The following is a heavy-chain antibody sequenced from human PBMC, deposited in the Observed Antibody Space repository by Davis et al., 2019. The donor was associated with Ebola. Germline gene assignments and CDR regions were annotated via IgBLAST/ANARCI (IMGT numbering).Heavy chain of an antibody. CDR1: GGSFSGYY. Sequence: SETLSLTCAVYGGSFSGYYWSWIRQPPGKGLEWIGEINHSGSTNYNPSLKSRVTISVDTSKNQFSLKLSSVTAADTAVYYCARELWVTKWPGFDPWGQGTLVTVSS. V-gene: IGHV4-34*01. CDR3: ARELWVTKWPGFDP. CDR2: INHSGST. J-gene: IGHJ5*02. D-gene: IGHD4-17*01.